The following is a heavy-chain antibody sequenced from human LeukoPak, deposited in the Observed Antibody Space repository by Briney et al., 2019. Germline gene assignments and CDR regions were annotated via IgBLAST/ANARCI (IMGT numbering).Heavy chain of an antibody. D-gene: IGHD6-19*01. CDR2: IIPIFGTA. J-gene: IGHJ6*02. CDR3: ARDRIAVAPSTRGYYGMDV. Sequence: GASVKVSCKASVGTFSSYAISWVRQAPGQGLEWMGGIIPIFGTANYAQKFQGRVTITADESTSTAYMELSSLRSEDTAVYYCARDRIAVAPSTRGYYGMDVWGQGTTVTVSS. CDR1: VGTFSSYA. V-gene: IGHV1-69*13.